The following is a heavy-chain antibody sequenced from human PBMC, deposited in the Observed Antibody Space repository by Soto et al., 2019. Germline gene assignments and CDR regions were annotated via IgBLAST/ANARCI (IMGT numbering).Heavy chain of an antibody. V-gene: IGHV4-39*01. CDR2: IYYSGST. Sequence: QLQLQESGPGLVKPSETLSLTCTVSGGSISSSSYYWGWIRQPPGKGLEWIGSIYYSGSTYYNPSLKSRVTISVDTSRNQFSLKLSSVTAADTAVYYCARRLNSSSHSYYYYYYMDVWGKGTTVTVSS. CDR3: ARRLNSSSHSYYYYYYMDV. CDR1: GGSISSSSYY. D-gene: IGHD6-6*01. J-gene: IGHJ6*03.